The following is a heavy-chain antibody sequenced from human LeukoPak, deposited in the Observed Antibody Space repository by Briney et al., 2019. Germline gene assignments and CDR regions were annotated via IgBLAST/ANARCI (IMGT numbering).Heavy chain of an antibody. D-gene: IGHD2-15*01. V-gene: IGHV4-61*02. CDR2: IYTSGST. Sequence: SHTLALTCTVSGGSISSGSYYWSWIRQPAGKGLEWIGRIYTSGSTNYNPSLKSRVTISVDTSKNQFSLKLSSVTAADTAVYYCARVPYCSGGSCYSWFDPWGQGTLGTLSS. CDR3: ARVPYCSGGSCYSWFDP. J-gene: IGHJ5*02. CDR1: GGSISSGSYY.